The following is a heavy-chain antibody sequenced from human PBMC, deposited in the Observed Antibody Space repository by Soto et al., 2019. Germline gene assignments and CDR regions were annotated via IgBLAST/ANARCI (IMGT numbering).Heavy chain of an antibody. CDR2: ISYDGSNK. V-gene: IGHV3-30*18. D-gene: IGHD5-12*01. CDR1: GFTFSSYG. J-gene: IGHJ4*02. CDR3: AKVRYLTPLGYVRDPFDY. Sequence: QVQLVESGGGVVQPGRSLRLSCAASGFTFSSYGMHWVRQAPGKGLEWVAVISYDGSNKYYADSVKGRFTISRDNSKNPLYLQMNSLRAEDTAVYYCAKVRYLTPLGYVRDPFDYWGQGTLVTVSS.